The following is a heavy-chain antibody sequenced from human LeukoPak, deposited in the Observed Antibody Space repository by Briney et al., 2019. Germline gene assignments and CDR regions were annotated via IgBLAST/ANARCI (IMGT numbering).Heavy chain of an antibody. D-gene: IGHD3-22*01. Sequence: ASVKVSCKASEYTFTGYYIHWVRQAPGQGLEWMGWINPKSRGTDYAQKFRGRVTLTRDKPISTVYMELNALRSDDTAVYYCAGGASLTYYYDSSGFFSFDYWGQGTLVTVSS. V-gene: IGHV1-2*02. J-gene: IGHJ4*02. CDR3: AGGASLTYYYDSSGFFSFDY. CDR2: INPKSRGT. CDR1: EYTFTGYY.